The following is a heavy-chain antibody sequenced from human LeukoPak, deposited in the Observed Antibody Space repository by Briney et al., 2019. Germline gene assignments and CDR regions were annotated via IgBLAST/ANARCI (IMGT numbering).Heavy chain of an antibody. CDR1: GVSISSYY. D-gene: IGHD3-10*01. CDR3: AKSNGYGLVDI. Sequence: SETLSLTCTVSGVSISSYYWSWIRQPPGKGLEWIGNIFYSGSTYYSPSLRSRVTISLDTSRNQFSLKLNSVTAADTAVYYCAKSNGYGLVDIWGQGTMVTVSS. J-gene: IGHJ3*02. CDR2: IFYSGST. V-gene: IGHV4-59*12.